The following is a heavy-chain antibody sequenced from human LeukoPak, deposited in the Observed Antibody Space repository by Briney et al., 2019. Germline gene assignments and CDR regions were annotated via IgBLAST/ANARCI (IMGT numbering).Heavy chain of an antibody. CDR3: ARAHSSSWYMDY. CDR2: IYYSGST. D-gene: IGHD6-13*01. V-gene: IGHV4-39*07. CDR1: GGSIRRSSYY. Sequence: SETLSLTCIVSGGSIRRSSYYWGWIRQPPGKGLEWIGSIYYSGSTYYNPSLKSRVTISVDTSENQLSLKLSSVTAADTAVYYCARAHSSSWYMDYWGQGTLVTVSS. J-gene: IGHJ4*02.